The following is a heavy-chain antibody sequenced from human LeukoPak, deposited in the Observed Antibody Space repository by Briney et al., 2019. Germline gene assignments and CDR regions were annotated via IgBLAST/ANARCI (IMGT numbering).Heavy chain of an antibody. CDR2: IYTSGST. Sequence: SETLSLTCTVSGGSISSYYWSWIRQPPGEGLEWIGYIYTSGSTNYNPSLKSRVTISVDTSKNQFSLKLSSVTAADTAVYYFARLGGSSWYFDAFDIWGQGTMVTVSS. D-gene: IGHD6-13*01. J-gene: IGHJ3*02. CDR3: ARLGGSSWYFDAFDI. V-gene: IGHV4-4*09. CDR1: GGSISSYY.